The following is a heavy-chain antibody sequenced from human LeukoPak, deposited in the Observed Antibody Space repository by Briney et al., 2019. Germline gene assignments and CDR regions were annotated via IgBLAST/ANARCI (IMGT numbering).Heavy chain of an antibody. CDR3: ATDQEWLKTLDY. CDR2: FDPEDGET. J-gene: IGHJ4*02. D-gene: IGHD3-3*01. Sequence: GASVKVSCKVSGYTLTELSMHWVRQAPGKGLEWMGGFDPEDGETIYAQKFQGRVTMTEDTSTDTAYMELSSLRSEDTAVYYCATDQEWLKTLDYWGQGTLVTVSS. CDR1: GYTLTELS. V-gene: IGHV1-24*01.